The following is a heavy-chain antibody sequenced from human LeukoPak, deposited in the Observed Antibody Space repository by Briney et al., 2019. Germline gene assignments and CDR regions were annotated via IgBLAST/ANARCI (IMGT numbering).Heavy chain of an antibody. J-gene: IGHJ5*02. V-gene: IGHV4-59*08. Sequence: KPSETLSLTCTVSGASISDFYWSWIRQSPEKGLEWLGYIFHTGSTNYNPSVKSRVTISMDTSKNQFSLRLNSMTADDTAVYYCARRPQEFRSDWFDPWGQGTLVTVSS. CDR1: GASISDFY. D-gene: IGHD3-10*01. CDR3: ARRPQEFRSDWFDP. CDR2: IFHTGST.